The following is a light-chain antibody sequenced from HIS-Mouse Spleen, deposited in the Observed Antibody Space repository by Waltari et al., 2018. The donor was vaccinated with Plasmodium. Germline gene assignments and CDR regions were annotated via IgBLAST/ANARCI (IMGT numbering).Light chain of an antibody. Sequence: EIVITQSPATLSVSPGDRATISCRASQSVSSNLAWYQQKPGQAPRLRIYGASTRATGIPARFSGSGSGTEFTLTISSLQSEDFAVYYCQQYNNWSFTFGPGTKVDIK. J-gene: IGKJ3*01. CDR1: QSVSSN. V-gene: IGKV3-15*01. CDR2: GAS. CDR3: QQYNNWSFT.